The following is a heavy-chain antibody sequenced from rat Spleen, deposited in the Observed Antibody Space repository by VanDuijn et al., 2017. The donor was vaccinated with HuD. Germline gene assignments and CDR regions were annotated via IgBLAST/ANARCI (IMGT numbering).Heavy chain of an antibody. CDR1: GFTFSDYL. V-gene: IGHV5-25*01. CDR2: ISNSGGNT. J-gene: IGHJ2*01. CDR3: ARSRTGVFDY. Sequence: EVHLVESGGGLVQPGRSLKLSCAASGFTFSDYLMAWVRQAPTKGLEWVASISNSGGNTYYRDSVMGRFTVSRDNAKSTLYLQMDSLRSEDTASYYCARSRTGVFDYWGQGVMVTVSS. D-gene: IGHD5-1*01.